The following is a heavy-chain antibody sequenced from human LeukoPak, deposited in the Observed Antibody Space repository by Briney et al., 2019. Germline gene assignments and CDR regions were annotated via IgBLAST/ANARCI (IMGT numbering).Heavy chain of an antibody. CDR3: ARERLELWFGELLLYQNYYYMDV. V-gene: IGHV1-18*01. Sequence: ASVKVSCKASGYTFTSYGISWVRQAPGQGLEWMGWISAYNGNTNYAQKLQGRVTMTTDTSTSTAYMELRSLRSDDTAVYYCARERLELWFGELLLYQNYYYMDVWGKGTTVTVSS. CDR1: GYTFTSYG. J-gene: IGHJ6*03. D-gene: IGHD3-10*01. CDR2: ISAYNGNT.